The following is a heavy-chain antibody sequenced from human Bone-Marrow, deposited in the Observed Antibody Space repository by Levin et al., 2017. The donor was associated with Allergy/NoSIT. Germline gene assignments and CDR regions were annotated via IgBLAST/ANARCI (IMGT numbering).Heavy chain of an antibody. D-gene: IGHD2-21*01. CDR3: ARDPIQYCGAASCFNTWFDS. J-gene: IGHJ5*01. Sequence: SVGSLRLSCVASGFGFNTYAMHWIRQTPDEGLEWVAVISYDGNNKIYAESVQGRFKISRDNSQKTLHLQMNRLGPEDSGLYFCARDPIQYCGAASCFNTWFDSWGQGTPVTVSP. V-gene: IGHV3-30*14. CDR2: ISYDGNNK. CDR1: GFGFNTYA.